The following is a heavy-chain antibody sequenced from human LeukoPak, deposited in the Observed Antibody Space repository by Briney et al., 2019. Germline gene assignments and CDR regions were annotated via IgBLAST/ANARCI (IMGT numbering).Heavy chain of an antibody. J-gene: IGHJ4*02. V-gene: IGHV3-23*01. CDR3: AKDPTYYYDSSGYLY. CDR2: ISGSGGST. Sequence: GGSLRLSCAASGFTFAGYAMNWVRQAPGKGLEWVSTISGSGGSTYYADSVKGRFTISRDNSKNTLYLQMNSLRAEDTAVYYCAKDPTYYYDSSGYLYWGQGTLVTVSS. CDR1: GFTFAGYA. D-gene: IGHD3-22*01.